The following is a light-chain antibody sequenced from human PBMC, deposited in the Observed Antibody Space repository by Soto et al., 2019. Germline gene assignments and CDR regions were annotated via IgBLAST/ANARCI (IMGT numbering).Light chain of an antibody. V-gene: IGLV2-8*01. CDR2: EVS. CDR1: SSDVGGYDY. CDR3: SSYAGSNKDV. Sequence: QSVLTQPPSASGSPGQSVTISCTGSSSDVGGYDYVSWYQQHPGKAPKLVIYEVSKRPSGVPDRFSGSKSGNTASLTVSGLQAEDEADYYCSSYAGSNKDVFGTGTKVTVL. J-gene: IGLJ1*01.